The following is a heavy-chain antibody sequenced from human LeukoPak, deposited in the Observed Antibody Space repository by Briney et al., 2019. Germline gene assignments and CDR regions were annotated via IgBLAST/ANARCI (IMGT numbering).Heavy chain of an antibody. CDR3: ARPYYYDSGTSYSGF. CDR1: GLIVSNNH. D-gene: IGHD3-22*01. CDR2: LYSSGNT. J-gene: IGHJ4*02. Sequence: GGSLRLSCVASGLIVSNNHMSWVRQAPGKGLEWVSVLYSSGNTYYADSVKGRFSISRDNSKNRVFLQLNGLRVEDTAVYYCARPYYYDSGTSYSGFWGQGTLVTVSS. V-gene: IGHV3-66*01.